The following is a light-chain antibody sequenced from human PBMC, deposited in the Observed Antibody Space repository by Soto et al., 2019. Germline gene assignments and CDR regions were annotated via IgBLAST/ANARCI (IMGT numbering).Light chain of an antibody. Sequence: QSVLTQPASVSGSLGQSITISCTGTSSDVGGYNYVSWYPQHPGKVPKLMIYEVNNRPSGVSNRFSGSKSANTASLTISGLQADDEADYYCSSFTSSSTQVFGGGTKLTVL. CDR2: EVN. V-gene: IGLV2-14*01. CDR1: SSDVGGYNY. CDR3: SSFTSSSTQV. J-gene: IGLJ3*02.